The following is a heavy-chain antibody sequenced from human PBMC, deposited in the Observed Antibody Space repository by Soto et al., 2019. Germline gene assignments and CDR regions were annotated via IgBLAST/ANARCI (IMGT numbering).Heavy chain of an antibody. J-gene: IGHJ4*02. Sequence: PSETLSLTCTVSGGSISSSSYYWGWIRQPPGKGLEWIGSIYYSGSTYYNPSLKSRVTISVDTSKNQFSLKLSSVTAADTAVYYCARHGYSSSWYGYWGQGTLVTVS. CDR1: GGSISSSSYY. CDR2: IYYSGST. CDR3: ARHGYSSSWYGY. D-gene: IGHD6-13*01. V-gene: IGHV4-39*01.